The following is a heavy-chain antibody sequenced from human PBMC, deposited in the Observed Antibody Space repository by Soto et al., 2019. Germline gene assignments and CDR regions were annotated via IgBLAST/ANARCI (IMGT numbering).Heavy chain of an antibody. D-gene: IGHD2-2*01. J-gene: IGHJ6*02. V-gene: IGHV1-69*08. Sequence: QVQLVQSGAEVKKPGSSVKVSCMASGGTFSSYTISWVRQAPGQGLEWMGRIIPILGIANYAQKFQGRVTITADKSTSTAYMELSSLRSEDTAVYYCARDLHRRQLLPTYGMDVWGQGTTVTVSS. CDR2: IIPILGIA. CDR3: ARDLHRRQLLPTYGMDV. CDR1: GGTFSSYT.